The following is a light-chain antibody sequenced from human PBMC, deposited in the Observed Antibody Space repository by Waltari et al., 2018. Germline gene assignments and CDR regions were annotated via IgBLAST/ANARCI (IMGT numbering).Light chain of an antibody. Sequence: IVLTPSTDTPSLYQGNRATISCRASESVNSSSFAWYQQKTGQAPTLLISDASNRASGSPDRFSGSGAGPDFTLTVSRLDPEDIAVYYCQQYISSPFTFGQGTKLEIK. V-gene: IGKV3-20*01. CDR3: QQYISSPFT. CDR1: ESVNSSS. J-gene: IGKJ2*01. CDR2: DAS.